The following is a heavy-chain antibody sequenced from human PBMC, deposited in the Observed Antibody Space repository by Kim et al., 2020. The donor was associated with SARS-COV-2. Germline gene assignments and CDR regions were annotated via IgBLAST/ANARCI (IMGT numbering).Heavy chain of an antibody. J-gene: IGHJ4*02. CDR3: ARLAYTRLGYCSGGSCPFDY. D-gene: IGHD2-15*01. CDR1: GGSISSSSYY. Sequence: SETLSLTCTVSGGSISSSSYYWGWIRQPPGKGLEWIGSIYYSGSTYYNPSLKSRVTISVDTSKNQFSLKLSSVTAADTAVYYCARLAYTRLGYCSGGSCPFDYWGQGTLVTVSS. CDR2: IYYSGST. V-gene: IGHV4-39*01.